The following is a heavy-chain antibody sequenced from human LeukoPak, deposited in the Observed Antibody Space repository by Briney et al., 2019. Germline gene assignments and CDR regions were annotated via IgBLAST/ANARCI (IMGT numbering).Heavy chain of an antibody. Sequence: PGGSLRLSCAASGFTFSSYSMNWVRQAPGKGLEWVSSISSSSSYIYYADSVKGRFTISRDNAKNSLYLQMNSLRAEDTAVYYCARSVRRDGYNHFDYWGQGTLVTVSS. CDR1: GFTFSSYS. J-gene: IGHJ4*02. D-gene: IGHD5-24*01. CDR3: ARSVRRDGYNHFDY. CDR2: ISSSSSYI. V-gene: IGHV3-21*01.